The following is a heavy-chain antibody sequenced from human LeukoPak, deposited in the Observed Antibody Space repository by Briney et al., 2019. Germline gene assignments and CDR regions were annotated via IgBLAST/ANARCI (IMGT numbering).Heavy chain of an antibody. D-gene: IGHD4-23*01. CDR3: AKDSFYGGWFDY. CDR1: GFTFSSYA. Sequence: GGSLRLSCAASGFTFSSYAMHWVRQAPGKGLEWVAVISYDGSNKYYADSVKGRFTISRDNSKNTLYLQMNSLRAEDTAVYYCAKDSFYGGWFDYWGQGTLVTVSS. J-gene: IGHJ4*02. CDR2: ISYDGSNK. V-gene: IGHV3-30-3*01.